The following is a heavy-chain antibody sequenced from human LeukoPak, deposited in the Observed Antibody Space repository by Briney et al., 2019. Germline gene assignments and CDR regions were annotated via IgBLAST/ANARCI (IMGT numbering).Heavy chain of an antibody. J-gene: IGHJ3*02. V-gene: IGHV4-59*08. CDR3: ALRRPFGAFDI. Sequence: SETLSLTCTVSGGSISSYYWSWIRQPPGKGLEWIGYIYYSGSTNYNPSLKSRVTISIDTSTNQFSLKLSSVTAADTAVYYCALRRPFGAFDIWGQGTMVTVSS. CDR1: GGSISSYY. CDR2: IYYSGST. D-gene: IGHD3-16*01.